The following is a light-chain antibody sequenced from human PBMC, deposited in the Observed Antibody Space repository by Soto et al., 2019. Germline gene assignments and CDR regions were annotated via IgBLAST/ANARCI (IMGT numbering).Light chain of an antibody. J-gene: IGLJ2*01. CDR1: SSNIGAGYD. V-gene: IGLV1-40*01. Sequence: QSVLTQPPSVSGAPGQRVTISCTGSSSNIGAGYDVHWYQQLPGTAPKLLIYGNSNRPSGVPDRFSGSKSGTSASLAITGLQAEDEADYYCQSYDSSLSGPVVFGGRTTLTV. CDR3: QSYDSSLSGPVV. CDR2: GNS.